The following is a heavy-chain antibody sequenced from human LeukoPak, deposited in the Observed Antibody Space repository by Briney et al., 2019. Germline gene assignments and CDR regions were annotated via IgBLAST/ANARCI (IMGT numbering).Heavy chain of an antibody. CDR3: ARSIARGWFDP. D-gene: IGHD6-6*01. CDR1: GFTFSDYY. V-gene: IGHV3-11*01. Sequence: SGGSLRLSCAASGFTFSDYYMGWIRQAPGKGLEWVSYISSSGSTIYYADSVKGRFTISRDNAKNSLYLQMNSLRAEDTAVYYCARSIARGWFDPWGQGTLVTVSS. J-gene: IGHJ5*02. CDR2: ISSSGSTI.